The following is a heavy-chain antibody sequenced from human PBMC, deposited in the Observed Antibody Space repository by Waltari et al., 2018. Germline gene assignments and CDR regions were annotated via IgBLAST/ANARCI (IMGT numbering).Heavy chain of an antibody. J-gene: IGHJ4*02. CDR3: ATVTTLRGGGY. D-gene: IGHD4-17*01. V-gene: IGHV3-74*01. Sequence: EVQLVESGGGLVQPGGSLRLSCAASGFTFSSYWMHWVRQAPGKGLVWVSRINSDGSSTSYADSVKGGFTISRDNAKNTLYLQMNSLRAEDTAVYYCATVTTLRGGGYWGQGTLVTVSS. CDR1: GFTFSSYW. CDR2: INSDGSST.